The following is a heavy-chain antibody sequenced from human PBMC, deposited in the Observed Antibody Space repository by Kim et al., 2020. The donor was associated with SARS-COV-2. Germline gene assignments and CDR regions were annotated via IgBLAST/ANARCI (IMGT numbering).Heavy chain of an antibody. J-gene: IGHJ6*03. CDR1: GFTFSSYD. Sequence: GGSLRLSCAASGFTFSSYDMHWVRQATGKGLEWVSAIGTAGDTYYPGSVKGRFTISRENAKNSLYLQMNSLRAGDTAVYYCARGDHDFWSGYYYYYMDVWGKGPTVTVSS. V-gene: IGHV3-13*01. CDR2: IGTAGDT. D-gene: IGHD3-3*01. CDR3: ARGDHDFWSGYYYYYMDV.